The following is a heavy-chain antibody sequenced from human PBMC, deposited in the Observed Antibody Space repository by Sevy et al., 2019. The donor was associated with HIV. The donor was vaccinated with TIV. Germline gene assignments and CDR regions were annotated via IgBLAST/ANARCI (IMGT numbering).Heavy chain of an antibody. CDR3: ASHYGSGSYYRHYYYMDV. CDR1: GFTVSSNY. J-gene: IGHJ6*03. Sequence: GGSLRLSCAASGFTVSSNYMSWVRQAPGKGLEWVSVIYIGGSTYYAYSVKGRFTISRDNSKNTLYLQMNSLRAEDTAVYYCASHYGSGSYYRHYYYMDVWGKGTTVTVSS. V-gene: IGHV3-53*01. CDR2: IYIGGST. D-gene: IGHD3-10*01.